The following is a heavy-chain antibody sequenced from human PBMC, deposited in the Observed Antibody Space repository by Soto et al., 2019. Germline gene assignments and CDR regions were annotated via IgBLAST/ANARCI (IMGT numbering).Heavy chain of an antibody. Sequence: QVQLVQSGAEVKKPGASVKVSCKASGYTFTSYYVHWVRQAPGQGLEWMGIINPNFGTINYPEMFQDRVTMTRDTSPTTVYMELSSLRSEDTAIYFCAIARHPGSSSYYFDDWGQGTLVTVSS. CDR1: GYTFTSYY. D-gene: IGHD6-13*01. V-gene: IGHV1-46*01. J-gene: IGHJ4*02. CDR3: AIARHPGSSSYYFDD. CDR2: INPNFGTI.